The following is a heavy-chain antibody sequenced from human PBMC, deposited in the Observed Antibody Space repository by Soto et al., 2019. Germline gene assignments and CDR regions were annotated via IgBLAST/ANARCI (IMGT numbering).Heavy chain of an antibody. CDR2: IYAGDSDT. Sequence: GESLKISFKGFGYSFTAYWIGWVRQMPGKGLEWMGVIYAGDSDTRYSPSFQGQVSISADKSITTAYLQWSSLKASDTAMYYCARLLSPFDSGNYYKGELLDYYGMDVWGQGTTVTVSS. D-gene: IGHD3-10*01. J-gene: IGHJ6*02. V-gene: IGHV5-51*01. CDR1: GYSFTAYW. CDR3: ARLLSPFDSGNYYKGELLDYYGMDV.